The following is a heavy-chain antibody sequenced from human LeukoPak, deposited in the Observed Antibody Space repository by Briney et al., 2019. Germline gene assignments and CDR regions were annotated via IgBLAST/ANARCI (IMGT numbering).Heavy chain of an antibody. D-gene: IGHD2-21*02. CDR3: ARAHCGGDCYLFDY. J-gene: IGHJ4*02. CDR2: INPNSGGT. V-gene: IGHV1-2*06. CDR1: GYTFTSYG. Sequence: GASVKVSCKASGYTFTSYGISWVRQAPGQGLEWMGRINPNSGGTNYAQKFQGRVTMTRDTSISTAYMELSRLRSDDTAVYYCARAHCGGDCYLFDYWGQGTLVTVSS.